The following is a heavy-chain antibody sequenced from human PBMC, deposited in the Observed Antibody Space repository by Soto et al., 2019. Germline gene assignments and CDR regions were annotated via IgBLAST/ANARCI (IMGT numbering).Heavy chain of an antibody. D-gene: IGHD1-26*01. CDR1: GFTFSSYG. Sequence: QVQLVESGGGVVQPGRSLRLSCAASGFTFSSYGMHWVRQAPGKGLEWVAVIWYDGSNKYYADSVKGRFTISRDNSKNTLYLQMNSLRAEDTAVYYCARDPSRLVGATVYNWFDPWGQGTLVTVSS. CDR2: IWYDGSNK. CDR3: ARDPSRLVGATVYNWFDP. V-gene: IGHV3-33*01. J-gene: IGHJ5*02.